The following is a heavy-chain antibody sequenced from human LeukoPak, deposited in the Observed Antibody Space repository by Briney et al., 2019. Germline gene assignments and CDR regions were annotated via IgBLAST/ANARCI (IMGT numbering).Heavy chain of an antibody. V-gene: IGHV1-46*01. CDR2: INPSGGST. D-gene: IGHD6-19*01. J-gene: IGHJ6*03. CDR1: GYTFTSYY. Sequence: ASVKVSCKASGYTFTSYYMHWVRQAPGQGLEWMGIINPSGGSTSYAQKFQGRVTMTRDTSTSTVYMELSSLRSEDTAVYYCARDLAVAGITYYYYYMDVWGKGTTVTVSS. CDR3: ARDLAVAGITYYYYYMDV.